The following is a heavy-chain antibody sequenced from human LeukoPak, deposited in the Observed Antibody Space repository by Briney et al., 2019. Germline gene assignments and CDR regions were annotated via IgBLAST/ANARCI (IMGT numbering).Heavy chain of an antibody. V-gene: IGHV4-39*01. J-gene: IGHJ3*02. D-gene: IGHD6-13*01. CDR1: GGSISSSSYY. Sequence: PSETLSLTCTVSGGSISSSSYYWGWIRQPPGKGLEWIGSIYYSGSTYYNPSLKSRVTISVDTSKNQFSLKLSSVTAADTAVYYCARHAPPKDGSSWYPDAFDIWGQGTMVTVSS. CDR2: IYYSGST. CDR3: ARHAPPKDGSSWYPDAFDI.